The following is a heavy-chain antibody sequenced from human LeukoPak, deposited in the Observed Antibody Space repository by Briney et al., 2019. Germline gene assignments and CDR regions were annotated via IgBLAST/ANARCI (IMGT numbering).Heavy chain of an antibody. Sequence: GGSLRLSCAASGFTFISYAMHWVRQAPGKGLEWVAVISYDGSNKYYADSVKGRFTISRDNSKNTLYLQMNSLRAEDTAVHYCARERVGRYAFDIWGQGTMVTVSS. V-gene: IGHV3-30*04. D-gene: IGHD2-15*01. CDR3: ARERVGRYAFDI. CDR2: ISYDGSNK. CDR1: GFTFISYA. J-gene: IGHJ3*02.